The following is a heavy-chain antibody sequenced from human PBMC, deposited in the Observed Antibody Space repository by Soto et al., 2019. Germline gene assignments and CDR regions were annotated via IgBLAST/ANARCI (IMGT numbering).Heavy chain of an antibody. J-gene: IGHJ4*02. V-gene: IGHV3-30*18. CDR2: ISYDGGNK. D-gene: IGHD3-3*01. CDR3: AKDRDDFWSGYYTVYFDY. Sequence: GGSLRLSCAASGFTFSSYGMHWVRQAPGKGLEWVAVISYDGGNKYYADSVKGRFTISRGNSKNTLYLQMNSLRAEDTAVYYCAKDRDDFWSGYYTVYFDYWGQGTLVTVSS. CDR1: GFTFSSYG.